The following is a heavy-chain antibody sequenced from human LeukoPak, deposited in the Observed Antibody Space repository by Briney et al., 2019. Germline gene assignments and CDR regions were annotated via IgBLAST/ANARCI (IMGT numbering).Heavy chain of an antibody. J-gene: IGHJ6*02. D-gene: IGHD3-10*01. Sequence: SETLSLTCTVSGGSISSGDYYWSWIRQPPGKGREWIGYIYYSGSTYYNPSLKSRVTISVDTSKNQFSLMLSSVTAADTAVYYCAREPNGEYYYYGMDVWGQGTTVTVSS. CDR1: GGSISSGDYY. V-gene: IGHV4-30-4*01. CDR2: IYYSGST. CDR3: AREPNGEYYYYGMDV.